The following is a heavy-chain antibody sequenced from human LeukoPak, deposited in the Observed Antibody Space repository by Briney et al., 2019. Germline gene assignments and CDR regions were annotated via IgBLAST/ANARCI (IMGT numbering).Heavy chain of an antibody. CDR2: ISAYNGNT. J-gene: IGHJ4*02. D-gene: IGHD3-10*01. Sequence: GASVKVSCXASGYTFTSYGISWVRQAPGQGLEWMGWISAYNGNTNYAQKLQGRVTMTTDTSTSTAYMELRSLRSDDTAVYYCARERRFGDLLLFDYWGLGTLVTVSS. CDR1: GYTFTSYG. CDR3: ARERRFGDLLLFDY. V-gene: IGHV1-18*01.